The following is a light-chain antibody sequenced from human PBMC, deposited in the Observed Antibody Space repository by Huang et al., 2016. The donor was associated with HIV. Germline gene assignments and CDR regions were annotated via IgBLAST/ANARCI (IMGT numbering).Light chain of an antibody. Sequence: EIVMTQSPATLSVSPGERATLSCRASQSVSSNLAWYQQKPGQAPRLLIYAASTSATGIPSRFSGSGSGKEFTLTISSLQSEDFAIYYCQQYNNWPRTFGQGTKVEIK. V-gene: IGKV3-15*01. J-gene: IGKJ1*01. CDR2: AAS. CDR1: QSVSSN. CDR3: QQYNNWPRT.